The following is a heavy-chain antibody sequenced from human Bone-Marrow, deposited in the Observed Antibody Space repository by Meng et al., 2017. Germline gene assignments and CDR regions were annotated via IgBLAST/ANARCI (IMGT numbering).Heavy chain of an antibody. CDR1: GFTFSSYG. D-gene: IGHD1-26*01. CDR2: IWYDGSNK. J-gene: IGHJ4*02. Sequence: VHLGGSGGGVVQPGRSLRLSCAASGFTFSSYGMHWVRQAPGKGLEWLAVIWYDGSNKYYADSVKGRFTISRDNSKNTLYLQMNSLRAEDTAVYYCARDSGGGSYYFDYWGQGTLVTVSS. V-gene: IGHV3-33*01. CDR3: ARDSGGGSYYFDY.